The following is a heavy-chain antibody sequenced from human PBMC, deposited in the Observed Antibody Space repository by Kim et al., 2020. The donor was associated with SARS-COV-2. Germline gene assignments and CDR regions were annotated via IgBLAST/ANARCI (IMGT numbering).Heavy chain of an antibody. Sequence: GGSLRLSCAASGFTFSSSGMSWVRQAPGKGLEWVSVISSSGDTTYYADSVKGRFTISRDNSKNTLFLQMNSLTAGDKAKYYCAKGGWGASWGQGSLVTVS. V-gene: IGHV3-23*01. CDR3: AKGGWGAS. J-gene: IGHJ5*02. CDR2: ISSSGDTT. CDR1: GFTFSSSG. D-gene: IGHD3-10*01.